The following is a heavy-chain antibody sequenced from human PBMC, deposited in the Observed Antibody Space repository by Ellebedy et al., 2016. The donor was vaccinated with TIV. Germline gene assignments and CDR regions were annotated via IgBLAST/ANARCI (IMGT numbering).Heavy chain of an antibody. CDR3: ARDGGQGPFNYYGMDV. J-gene: IGHJ6*02. Sequence: MPSETLSLTCAVYGGSFSGYYWSWIRQPPGKGLEWIGEINHSGSTNYNPSLKSRVTVSVDTSKNQFSLKLSSVTAADTAVYYCARDGGQGPFNYYGMDVWGQGTTVTVSS. CDR2: INHSGST. V-gene: IGHV4-34*01. D-gene: IGHD3-16*01. CDR1: GGSFSGYY.